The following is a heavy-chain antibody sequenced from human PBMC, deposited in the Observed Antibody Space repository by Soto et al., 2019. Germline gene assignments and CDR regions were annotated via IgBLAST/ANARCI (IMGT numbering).Heavy chain of an antibody. V-gene: IGHV4-39*01. CDR2: IYYSGIT. CDR3: ARAHYIWGTAYAFDI. Sequence: SETLSLTCTVSGGSISSSSYHWGWIRQPPGKGLEWIGSIYYSGITYYNPSPKSRVTISVDTSKNQFPLKLSSVTAADTAVYYCARAHYIWGTAYAFDIWGQGTMVTVSS. D-gene: IGHD3-16*01. J-gene: IGHJ3*02. CDR1: GGSISSSSYH.